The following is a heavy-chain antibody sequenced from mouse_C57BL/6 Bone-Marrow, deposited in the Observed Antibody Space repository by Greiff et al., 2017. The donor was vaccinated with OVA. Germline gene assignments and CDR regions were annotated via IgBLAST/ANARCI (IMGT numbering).Heavy chain of an antibody. Sequence: EVKLMESGGGLVQPGESLKLSCESNEYEFPSHDMSWVRKTPEKRLELVAAINSDGGSTYYPDTMERRFIISRDNTKKTLYLQMSSLRSEDTALYYCARGHYDFYYWYFDVWGTGTTVTVSS. CDR2: INSDGGST. CDR3: ARGHYDFYYWYFDV. D-gene: IGHD2-4*01. V-gene: IGHV5-2*01. CDR1: EYEFPSHD. J-gene: IGHJ1*03.